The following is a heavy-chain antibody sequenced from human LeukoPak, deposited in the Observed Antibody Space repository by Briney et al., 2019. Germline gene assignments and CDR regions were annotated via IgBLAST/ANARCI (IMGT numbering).Heavy chain of an antibody. CDR1: GFTFSSNA. CDR2: ISSSGST. D-gene: IGHD2/OR15-2a*01. V-gene: IGHV3-23*01. Sequence: GGSLRLSCEASGFTFSSNAMSWVRQTPGKGLEWVSAISSSGSTYYADSVKGRFTISRDISKNTLYLQMNSLRSEDTAVYYCAKRGSREYDYWGQGALVTVSS. CDR3: AKRGSREYDY. J-gene: IGHJ4*02.